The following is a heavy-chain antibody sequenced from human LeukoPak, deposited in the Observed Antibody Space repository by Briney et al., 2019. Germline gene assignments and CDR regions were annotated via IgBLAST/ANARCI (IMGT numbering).Heavy chain of an antibody. CDR1: GFTFSSYA. D-gene: IGHD3-3*01. V-gene: IGHV3-23*01. CDR2: ISGSGGST. J-gene: IGHJ4*02. CDR3: AKDWYYDFWSGYLYC. Sequence: PGGSLRLSCAASGFTFSSYAMSWVRQAPGKGLEWVSAISGSGGSTYYADSVKGRFTISRDNSKNTLYLQMNSLRAEDTAVYYCAKDWYYDFWSGYLYCWGQGTLVTVSS.